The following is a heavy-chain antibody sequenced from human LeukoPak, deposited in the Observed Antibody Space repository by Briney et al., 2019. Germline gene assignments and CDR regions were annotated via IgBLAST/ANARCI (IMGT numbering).Heavy chain of an antibody. Sequence: PSETLSLTCAVYGGSFSGYYWSWIRQPPGKGLEWIGEINHSGSTNYNPSLKSRVTISVDTSKNQFSLKLSSVTAADTPVYYRASTFTWELLRCGAFDIWGQGTMVTVSS. CDR3: ASTFTWELLRCGAFDI. CDR2: INHSGST. D-gene: IGHD1-26*01. J-gene: IGHJ3*02. V-gene: IGHV4-34*01. CDR1: GGSFSGYY.